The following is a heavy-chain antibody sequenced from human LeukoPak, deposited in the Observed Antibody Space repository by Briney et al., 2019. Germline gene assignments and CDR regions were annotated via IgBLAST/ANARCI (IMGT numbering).Heavy chain of an antibody. V-gene: IGHV4-34*01. J-gene: IGHJ4*02. CDR3: ARSGITIFGVVTQPSDY. CDR1: GGSFSGYY. Sequence: SETLSLTCAVYGGSFSGYYWSWIRQPPGKGLEWIGEINHSGSTNYNPSLKSRVTISVDTSKNQFFLKLSSVTAADTAVYYCARSGITIFGVVTQPSDYWGQGTLVTVSS. D-gene: IGHD3-3*01. CDR2: INHSGST.